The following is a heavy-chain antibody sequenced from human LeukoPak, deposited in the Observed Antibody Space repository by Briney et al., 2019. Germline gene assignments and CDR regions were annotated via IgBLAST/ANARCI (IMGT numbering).Heavy chain of an antibody. CDR3: AGGTTIYVY. CDR1: VGSFRGYY. D-gene: IGHD2/OR15-2a*01. V-gene: IGHV4-34*01. J-gene: IGHJ4*02. Sequence: PSETLSLTSADHVGSFRGYYWSWIRQPPRKRREWIGEINHSGSTNYTPSLKSRVTISADTSKNQFSLKLSSVTAADTAVYYCAGGTTIYVYWGQGTLVTVCS. CDR2: INHSGST.